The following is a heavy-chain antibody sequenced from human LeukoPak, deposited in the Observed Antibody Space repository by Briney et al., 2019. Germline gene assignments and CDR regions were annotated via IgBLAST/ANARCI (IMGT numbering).Heavy chain of an antibody. CDR3: ASRYCSSTSCRFDY. CDR2: IIPIFGTA. D-gene: IGHD2-2*01. V-gene: IGHV1-69*05. Sequence: ASVKVSCKSSGGTFSSYAISWVRQAPGQGLEWMGGIIPIFGTANYAQKFQGRVTITTDESTSTAYMELSSLRSEDTAVYYCASRYCSSTSCRFDYWGQGTLVTVSS. CDR1: GGTFSSYA. J-gene: IGHJ4*02.